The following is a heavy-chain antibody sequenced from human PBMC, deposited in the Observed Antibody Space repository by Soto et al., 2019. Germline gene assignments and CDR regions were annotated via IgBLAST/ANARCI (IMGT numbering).Heavy chain of an antibody. CDR3: ARDQDNISRGVNYFDY. Sequence: GSLRLSCAASGFTFSTYPMYWVRQAPGKGLEWVASISYEGSNIYYADSVRGRFTISRDNSKNTLYLQMNSLRPDDTALYYCARDQDNISRGVNYFDYWGQGTLVTVSS. D-gene: IGHD3-10*01. CDR2: ISYEGSNI. J-gene: IGHJ4*02. V-gene: IGHV3-30-3*01. CDR1: GFTFSTYP.